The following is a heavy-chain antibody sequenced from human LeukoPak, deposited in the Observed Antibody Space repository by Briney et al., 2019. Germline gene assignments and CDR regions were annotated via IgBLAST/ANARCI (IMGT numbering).Heavy chain of an antibody. J-gene: IGHJ5*02. CDR1: GYTLTELS. CDR2: FDPEDGET. CDR3: ATRWELLEWFDP. V-gene: IGHV1-24*01. Sequence: APVKVSCKVSGYTLTELSMHWVRQAPGKGLEWMGGFDPEDGETIYAQKFQGRVTMTEDTSTDTAYMELSSLRSEDTAVYYCATRWELLEWFDPWGQGTLVTVSS. D-gene: IGHD1-26*01.